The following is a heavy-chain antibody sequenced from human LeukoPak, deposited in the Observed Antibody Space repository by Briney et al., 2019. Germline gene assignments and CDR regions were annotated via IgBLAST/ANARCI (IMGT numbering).Heavy chain of an antibody. CDR1: GGSISGSSYY. CDR3: VPGSYFYNWFDP. Sequence: SETLSLTCTVSGGSISGSSYYWGWIRQPPGKGLEWIGSIYYSGSTHYNPSLKSRVTISVDTSKNQFSLKLSSVTAADTAVYYCVPGSYFYNWFDPWGQGTLVTVSS. J-gene: IGHJ5*02. CDR2: IYYSGST. D-gene: IGHD3-10*01. V-gene: IGHV4-39*01.